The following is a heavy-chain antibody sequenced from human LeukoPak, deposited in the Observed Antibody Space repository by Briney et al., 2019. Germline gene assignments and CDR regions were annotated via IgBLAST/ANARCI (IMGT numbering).Heavy chain of an antibody. D-gene: IGHD6-19*01. V-gene: IGHV3-11*06. CDR3: ARDRAGSRDAFDI. CDR2: ISSSSSYT. CDR1: GFTFSDYY. J-gene: IGHJ3*02. Sequence: GESLRLSCAASGFTFSDYYMSWIRQAPGKGLEWVSYISSSSSYTNYADSVKGRFTISRDNAKNSLYLQMNSLRAEDTAVYYCARDRAGSRDAFDIWGQGTMVTVSS.